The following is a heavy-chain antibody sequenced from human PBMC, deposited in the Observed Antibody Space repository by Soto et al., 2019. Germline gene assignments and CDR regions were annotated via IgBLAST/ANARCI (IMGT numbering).Heavy chain of an antibody. CDR3: AHAYGGTSWPNDAFDV. V-gene: IGHV2-5*02. Sequence: QITLKESGPTLVKPTQTLTLTCTFSGFSLSTDGVGVGWIRQPPGKALEWLALIYWDDDQRYSPSLKTRLPIATDTSKNQVVLTMTNMDPVDTVTYYCAHAYGGTSWPNDAFDVWGQGTVVTVSS. CDR1: GFSLSTDGVG. CDR2: IYWDDDQ. J-gene: IGHJ3*01. D-gene: IGHD2-2*01.